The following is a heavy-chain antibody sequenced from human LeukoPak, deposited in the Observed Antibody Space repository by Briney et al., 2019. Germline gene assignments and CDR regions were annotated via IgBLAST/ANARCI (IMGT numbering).Heavy chain of an antibody. CDR2: ISTSKTT. CDR3: ARDSPPSYCSAGSCYFDP. CDR1: GGSISSYY. J-gene: IGHJ5*02. Sequence: SETLSLTCTVSGGSISSYYWSWIRQPAGKGLEWIGRISTSKTTNYNPSLKSRVTISVDTSKNQFSLNLSSVTAADTAVYYCARDSPPSYCSAGSCYFDPWGQGTLVTVSS. V-gene: IGHV4-4*07. D-gene: IGHD2-15*01.